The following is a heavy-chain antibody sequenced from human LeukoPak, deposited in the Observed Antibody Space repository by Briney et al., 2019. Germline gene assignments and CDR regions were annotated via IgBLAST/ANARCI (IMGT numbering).Heavy chain of an antibody. CDR2: INRSGGGT. Sequence: GGSLRLSCVASGFTFSNYAMTWVRQAPGKGLEWASTINRSGGGTFYAASVKGRFSISRDNSKTTIYLHMNSLRGEDTAIYYCVRDWGYDLWNSYSYGMDVWGQGTTVAVSS. V-gene: IGHV3-23*01. CDR3: VRDWGYDLWNSYSYGMDV. D-gene: IGHD3-3*01. J-gene: IGHJ6*02. CDR1: GFTFSNYA.